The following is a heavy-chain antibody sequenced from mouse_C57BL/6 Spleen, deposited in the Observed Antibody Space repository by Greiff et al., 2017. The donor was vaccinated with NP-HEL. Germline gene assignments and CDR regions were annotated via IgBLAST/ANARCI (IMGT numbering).Heavy chain of an antibody. CDR3: ARHYSNYLYYFDY. Sequence: VQLQQPGAELVKPGASVKMSCKASGYTFTSYWITWVKQRPGQGLEWIGDIYPGSGSTNYNEKFKSKATLTVDTSSSTAYMQLSSLTSEDSAVYYCARHYSNYLYYFDYWGQGTTLTVSS. V-gene: IGHV1-55*01. CDR2: IYPGSGST. J-gene: IGHJ2*01. D-gene: IGHD2-5*01. CDR1: GYTFTSYW.